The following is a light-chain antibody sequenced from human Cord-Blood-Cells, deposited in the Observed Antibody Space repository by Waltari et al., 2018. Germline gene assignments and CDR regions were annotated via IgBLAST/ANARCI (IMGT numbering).Light chain of an antibody. V-gene: IGKV3-11*01. Sequence: EIVVTQSPATLSLSPGERATLSCRARQSVSSYLAWYQQKPGPAPRLLIYDASNRATGIPARFSGSGSGTDFTLTISSLEPEDFAVYYCQQRSNWPPLTFGGGTKVEIK. CDR3: QQRSNWPPLT. CDR1: QSVSSY. J-gene: IGKJ4*01. CDR2: DAS.